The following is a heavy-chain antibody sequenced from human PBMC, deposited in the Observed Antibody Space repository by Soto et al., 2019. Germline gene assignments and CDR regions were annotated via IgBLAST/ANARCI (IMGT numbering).Heavy chain of an antibody. D-gene: IGHD2-2*01. J-gene: IGHJ6*02. CDR2: IIPIFGTA. Sequence: SVKVSCKASGGTFSSYAISWVRQAPGQGLEWMGGIIPIFGTANYAQKFQGRVTITADESTSTAYMELSSLRSEDTAVYYCAGPAALNYYYGMDVWGQGTTVTVSS. CDR1: GGTFSSYA. V-gene: IGHV1-69*13. CDR3: AGPAALNYYYGMDV.